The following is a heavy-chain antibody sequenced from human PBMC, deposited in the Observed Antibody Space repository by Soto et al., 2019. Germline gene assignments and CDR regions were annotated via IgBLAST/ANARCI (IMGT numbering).Heavy chain of an antibody. D-gene: IGHD2-15*01. Sequence: QVQLQESGPGLVKPSQTLSLTCTVSGGSISSGGYYWSWIRQHPGKGLEWIGYIYYSGSTYYNPSLRSRVTISVETSKNQFSLKLSSVTAADTAVYYCAALACSGGSCNFDYWGQGTLVTVSS. CDR1: GGSISSGGYY. CDR2: IYYSGST. CDR3: AALACSGGSCNFDY. V-gene: IGHV4-31*03. J-gene: IGHJ4*02.